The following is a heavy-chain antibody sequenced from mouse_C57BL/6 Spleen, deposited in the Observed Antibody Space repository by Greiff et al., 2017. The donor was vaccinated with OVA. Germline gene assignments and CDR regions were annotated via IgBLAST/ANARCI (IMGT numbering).Heavy chain of an antibody. D-gene: IGHD3-2*02. CDR2: IYPRSGNT. CDR3: ARDGSSGAY. V-gene: IGHV1-81*01. CDR1: GYTFTSYG. Sequence: VQVVESGAELARPGASVKLSCKASGYTFTSYGISWVKQRTGQGLEWIGEIYPRSGNTYYNEKFKGKATLTADKSSSTAYMELRSLTSEDSAVYFCARDGSSGAYWGQGTLVTVSA. J-gene: IGHJ3*01.